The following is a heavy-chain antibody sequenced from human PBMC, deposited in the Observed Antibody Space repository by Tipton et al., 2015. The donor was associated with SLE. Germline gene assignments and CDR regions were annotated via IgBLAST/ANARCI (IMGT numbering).Heavy chain of an antibody. CDR1: GGSFSGYY. D-gene: IGHD1-26*01. CDR2: ISQSGST. V-gene: IGHV4-34*01. Sequence: TLSLTCAVYGGSFSGYYWSWIRQPPGKGLEWIGEISQSGSTIYNPSLKSRVTISVDTSQNQVSLKLTSVTAADTAVYYCARVNGGRAQFDYWGQGTLVSVSS. CDR3: ARVNGGRAQFDY. J-gene: IGHJ4*02.